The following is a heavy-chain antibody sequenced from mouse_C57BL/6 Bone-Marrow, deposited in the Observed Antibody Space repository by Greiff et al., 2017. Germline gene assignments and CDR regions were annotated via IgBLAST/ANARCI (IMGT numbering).Heavy chain of an antibody. J-gene: IGHJ4*01. Sequence: QVHVQQPGAELVKPGASVKLSCKASGYTFTNYWMHWVKQRPGQGLEWIGMMHPNGGSPDYNEKFKSEATLSVDTSSRTAYMELRSLTSEDSAVYYCARSYDYDDYTMDYWGQGTSVTVSS. D-gene: IGHD2-4*01. V-gene: IGHV1-64*01. CDR1: GYTFTNYW. CDR3: ARSYDYDDYTMDY. CDR2: MHPNGGSP.